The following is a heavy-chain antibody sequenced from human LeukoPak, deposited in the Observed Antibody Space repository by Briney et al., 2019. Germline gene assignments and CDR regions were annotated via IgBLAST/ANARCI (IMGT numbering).Heavy chain of an antibody. CDR3: ARHVHDYIWGSYRHGRYDY. Sequence: SETLSLTCTVSGGSISSSSYYWVWIRQPPGKGLEWIGSIYYSGSTYYNPSLKSRVTISVDTSKNQFSLKLSSVTAADTAVYYCARHVHDYIWGSYRHGRYDYWGQGTLVTVSS. J-gene: IGHJ4*02. CDR2: IYYSGST. V-gene: IGHV4-39*01. D-gene: IGHD3-16*02. CDR1: GGSISSSSYY.